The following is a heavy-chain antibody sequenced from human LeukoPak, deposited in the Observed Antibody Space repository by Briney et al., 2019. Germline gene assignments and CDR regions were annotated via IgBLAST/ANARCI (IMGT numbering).Heavy chain of an antibody. D-gene: IGHD6-19*01. CDR1: GFTFSSYA. J-gene: IGHJ4*02. CDR2: ISGSGGST. CDR3: AKDVGYNSGWFGFDY. Sequence: GGSLRLSCAASGFTFSSYAMSWVRQAPGKGLEWVSAISGSGGSTYYADSVKGRFTISRDNSKNTLYLQMNSLRAEDTAVYYCAKDVGYNSGWFGFDYWGQGTLVTVSS. V-gene: IGHV3-23*01.